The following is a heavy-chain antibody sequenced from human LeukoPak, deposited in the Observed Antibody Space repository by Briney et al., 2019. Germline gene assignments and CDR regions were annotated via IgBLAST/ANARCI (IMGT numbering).Heavy chain of an antibody. D-gene: IGHD6-19*01. J-gene: IGHJ2*01. CDR1: GXSFSGYY. CDR3: ARVLEGSSGQHWYFDL. Sequence: SETLSLTCAVYGXSFSGYYWSWIRQPPGKGLEWIGEINHSGSTNYNPSLKSRVTISVDTSKNQFSLRLSSVTAADTAVYYCARVLEGSSGQHWYFDLWGRGTLVTVSS. CDR2: INHSGST. V-gene: IGHV4-34*01.